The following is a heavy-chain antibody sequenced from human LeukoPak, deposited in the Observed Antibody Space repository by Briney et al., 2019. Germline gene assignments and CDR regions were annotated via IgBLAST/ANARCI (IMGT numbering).Heavy chain of an antibody. CDR1: GYTFTGYY. J-gene: IGHJ3*02. V-gene: IGHV1-2*02. CDR2: INPNSGGT. CDR3: ASAHQLEVRSYPKFQNAVDI. D-gene: IGHD1-7*01. Sequence: ASVNVSCKASGYTFTGYYMLWVRQAPGQELEGMGWINPNSGGTKYAQKFEGRVTMTRDTSISTAYMDLSRLISDDTAVYYCASAHQLEVRSYPKFQNAVDIWGQGTMVTVSS.